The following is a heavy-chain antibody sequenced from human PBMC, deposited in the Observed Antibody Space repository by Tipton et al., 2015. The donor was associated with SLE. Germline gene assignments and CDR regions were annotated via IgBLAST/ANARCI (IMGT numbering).Heavy chain of an antibody. CDR1: DGSISDYY. D-gene: IGHD6-19*01. V-gene: IGHV4-4*07. J-gene: IGHJ4*02. Sequence: TLSLTCTVSDGSISDYYWTWIRQPAGEGLEWIGRMYASGSTNYNPSLRSRAAMSVDASKSHFSLKLTSVTAADTAVYYCARDSPTVAGTVDSWGQGTLVIVS. CDR2: MYASGST. CDR3: ARDSPTVAGTVDS.